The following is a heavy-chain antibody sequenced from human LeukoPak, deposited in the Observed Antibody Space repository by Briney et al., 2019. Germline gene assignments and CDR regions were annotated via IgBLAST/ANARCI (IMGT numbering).Heavy chain of an antibody. J-gene: IGHJ3*02. CDR1: GGSFSGYY. CDR2: INHSGST. Sequence: SETLSLTCAVYGGSFSGYYWSWIRQPPGKGLEWIGEINHSGSTNYTPSLKSRVTISVDTSKNQFSLKLSSVTAADTAVYYCARPLDGYNPSGAFDIWGQGTMVTVSS. V-gene: IGHV4-34*01. D-gene: IGHD5-24*01. CDR3: ARPLDGYNPSGAFDI.